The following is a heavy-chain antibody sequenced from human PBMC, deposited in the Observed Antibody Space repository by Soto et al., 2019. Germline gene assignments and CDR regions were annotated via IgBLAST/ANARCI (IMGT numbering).Heavy chain of an antibody. V-gene: IGHV1-69*13. CDR1: GGTFSSYA. CDR3: ARLDGGYCSGGSCSSHRVDY. J-gene: IGHJ4*02. CDR2: IIPIFGTA. D-gene: IGHD2-15*01. Sequence: SVKVSCKASGGTFSSYAISWARQAPGQGLEWMGGIIPIFGTANYAQKFQGRVTITADESTSTAYMELSSLRSEDTAVYYCARLDGGYCSGGSCSSHRVDYWGQGTLVTVSS.